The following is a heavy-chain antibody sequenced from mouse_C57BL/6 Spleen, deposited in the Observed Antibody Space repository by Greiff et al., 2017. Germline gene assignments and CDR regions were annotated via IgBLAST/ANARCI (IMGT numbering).Heavy chain of an antibody. V-gene: IGHV3-6*01. CDR3: ARDERITTVVEDAMDY. J-gene: IGHJ4*01. D-gene: IGHD1-1*01. Sequence: DVKLQESGPGLVKPSQSLSLTCSVTGYSITSGYYWNWIRQFPGNKLEWMGYISYDGSNNYNPSLKNRISITRDTSKNQFFLKLNSVTTEDTATYYCARDERITTVVEDAMDYWGQGTSVTVSS. CDR1: GYSITSGYY. CDR2: ISYDGSN.